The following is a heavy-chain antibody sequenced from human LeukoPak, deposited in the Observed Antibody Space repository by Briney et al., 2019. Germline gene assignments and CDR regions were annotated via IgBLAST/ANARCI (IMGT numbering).Heavy chain of an antibody. CDR1: GFTFSSYS. CDR2: ISSSSSYI. V-gene: IGHV3-21*01. Sequence: GSLRLSCAASGFTFSSYSMNWVRQAPGKGLEWVSSISSSSSYIYYADSVKGRFTISRDNAKNSLYLQMNSLRAEDTAVYYCARDPTYYYDSSGFDDYWGQGALVTVSS. CDR3: ARDPTYYYDSSGFDDY. J-gene: IGHJ4*02. D-gene: IGHD3-22*01.